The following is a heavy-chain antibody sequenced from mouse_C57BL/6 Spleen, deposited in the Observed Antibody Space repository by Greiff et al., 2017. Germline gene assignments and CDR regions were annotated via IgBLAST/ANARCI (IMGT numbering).Heavy chain of an antibody. D-gene: IGHD1-1*01. Sequence: DVMLVESGEGLVTPGGSLTLSCAASGFTFSSYALSWVRQTPEKRLEWVAYLSSGGDYIYYAATVKGRFTISRDNARNTLYLQMSSLKSEDTAMYYCTRGLYYYGPWYFDVWGTGTTVTVSS. J-gene: IGHJ1*03. CDR2: LSSGGDYI. CDR1: GFTFSSYA. V-gene: IGHV5-9-1*02. CDR3: TRGLYYYGPWYFDV.